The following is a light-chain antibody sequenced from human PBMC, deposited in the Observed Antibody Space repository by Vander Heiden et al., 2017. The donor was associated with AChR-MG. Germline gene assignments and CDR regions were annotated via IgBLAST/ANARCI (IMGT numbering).Light chain of an antibody. J-gene: IGLJ2*01. CDR1: SSDVGSYKL. V-gene: IGLV2-23*02. CDR2: EVT. Sequence: QSALTQPASVSGSPGQSITISCTGTSSDVGSYKLVSWYQHHPGKAPKLLIYEVTKRPSGVSNRFSGSKSGNTASLTISGLQAEDEGDYYCCSYAGSSTFGVFGGGTKLTVL. CDR3: CSYAGSSTFGV.